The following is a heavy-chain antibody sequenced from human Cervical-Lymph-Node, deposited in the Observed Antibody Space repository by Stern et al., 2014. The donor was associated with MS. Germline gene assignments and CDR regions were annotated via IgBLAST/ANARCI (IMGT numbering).Heavy chain of an antibody. CDR2: IIPIFATT. D-gene: IGHD1-26*01. V-gene: IGHV1-69*01. CDR1: GGTFSSYT. J-gene: IGHJ4*02. Sequence: MQLVESGAEVKKPGSSVKVSCNVSGGTFSSYTLNWVRQAPGQGLEWMGGIIPIFATTNYPQRFQGKVTITADGSTSTTYLEVSRLTSEDTAVYYCAREGIPGAGGTFDNWGQGTLVVVSS. CDR3: AREGIPGAGGTFDN.